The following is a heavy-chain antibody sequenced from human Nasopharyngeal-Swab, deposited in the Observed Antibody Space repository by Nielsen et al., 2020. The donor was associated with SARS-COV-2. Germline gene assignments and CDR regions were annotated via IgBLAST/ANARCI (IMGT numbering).Heavy chain of an antibody. CDR2: ISGSGGST. J-gene: IGHJ3*02. D-gene: IGHD5-18*01. V-gene: IGHV3-23*01. CDR3: AKDRDGYSYGTNAFDI. CDR1: GFTFSSYA. Sequence: GESLKISCAASGFTFSSYAMSWVRQAPGKGLEWVSAISGSGGSTYYADSVKGRFTISRDNSKNTLYLQMNSLRAEDTAVYYCAKDRDGYSYGTNAFDIWGQETMVTVSS.